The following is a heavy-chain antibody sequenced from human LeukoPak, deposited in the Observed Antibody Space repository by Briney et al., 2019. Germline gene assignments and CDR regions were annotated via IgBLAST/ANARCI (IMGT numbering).Heavy chain of an antibody. CDR2: ISAYNGNT. V-gene: IGHV1-18*01. J-gene: IGHJ6*02. CDR1: GYTFTSYG. Sequence: ASVKVSCKASGYTFTSYGISWVRQAPGQGLEWMGWISAYNGNTNYAQKLQGRVTMTTDTSTSTAYIELRSLRSDDTAVYYCARDRRFLEWLVSPHYGMDVWGQGTTVTVSS. CDR3: ARDRRFLEWLVSPHYGMDV. D-gene: IGHD3-3*01.